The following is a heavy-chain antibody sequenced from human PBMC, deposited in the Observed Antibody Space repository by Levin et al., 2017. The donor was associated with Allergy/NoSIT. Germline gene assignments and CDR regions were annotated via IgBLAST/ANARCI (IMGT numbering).Heavy chain of an antibody. D-gene: IGHD2-2*01. J-gene: IGHJ4*02. CDR3: TTGYCGSASCAPGAY. CDR1: GFTFSDAW. CDR2: IKRKADGGTT. Sequence: HGESLKISCAASGFTFSDAWMTWVRQAPGKGLEWVGRIKRKADGGTTDYAAPVQGRFTISRDDSKNTLYLQMNSLKTEDTAVYYCTTGYCGSASCAPGAYWGQGTLLTVSS. V-gene: IGHV3-15*01.